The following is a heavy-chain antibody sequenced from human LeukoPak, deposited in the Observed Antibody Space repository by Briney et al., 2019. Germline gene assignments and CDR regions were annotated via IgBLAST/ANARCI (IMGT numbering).Heavy chain of an antibody. CDR3: AKDWAPHSGSHFDY. CDR2: IWYDGTHK. J-gene: IGHJ4*02. D-gene: IGHD1-26*01. Sequence: GGSLRLSCAASGFTFSSYGMHWVRQAPGKGLEWVAVIWYDGTHKSYADSVKGRFTISRDNSNSALYLDMNSLRAEDTALYYCAKDWAPHSGSHFDYWGQGTLVTISS. V-gene: IGHV3-33*06. CDR1: GFTFSSYG.